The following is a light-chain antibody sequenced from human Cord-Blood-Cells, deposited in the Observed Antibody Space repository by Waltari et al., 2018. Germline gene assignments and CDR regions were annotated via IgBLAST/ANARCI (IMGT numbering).Light chain of an antibody. V-gene: IGLV2-14*01. CDR3: SSYTSSSTEV. J-gene: IGLJ2*01. CDR2: DVS. Sequence: QSALTQPASVSGSPGQSSPISCTGTSSDVGGYNYVSWYQQHPVKAPKLMIYDVSNRPSGFSKRFSGSKSGNTASLTISGLQAEDEADYYCSSYTSSSTEVFGGGTKLTVL. CDR1: SSDVGGYNY.